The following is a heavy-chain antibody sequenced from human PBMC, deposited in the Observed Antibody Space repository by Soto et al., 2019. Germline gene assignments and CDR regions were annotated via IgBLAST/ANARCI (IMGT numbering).Heavy chain of an antibody. D-gene: IGHD3-9*01. J-gene: IGHJ3*02. CDR3: ARGGSNDWQVALDI. CDR1: GGSFSTYY. CDR2: INHSGNN. Sequence: QLQQWGAGLLKPSETLSLTCVVSGGSFSTYYYNWIRQSPGKGLEWIGEINHSGNNNYSPSLKIRVTMSLDTSKNQFSLKLTSVTAADTAVYYCARGGSNDWQVALDIWGQGTMVTVSS. V-gene: IGHV4-34*01.